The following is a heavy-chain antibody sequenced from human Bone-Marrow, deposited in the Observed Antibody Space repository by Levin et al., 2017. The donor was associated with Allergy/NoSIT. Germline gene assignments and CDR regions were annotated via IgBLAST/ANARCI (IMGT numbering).Heavy chain of an antibody. D-gene: IGHD3-16*02. CDR3: ARVSPAFGTIIALYYFYGLDV. Sequence: SCAGSGFTFSFYSMHWFRQAPGKGLEWVAGLSYDGNNDYYGDSVKGRFTISRDNSKNTLFLQMNILRPEDTAVYYCARVSPAFGTIIALYYFYGLDVWGQGTTVIVSS. CDR2: LSYDGNND. J-gene: IGHJ6*02. CDR1: GFTFSFYS. V-gene: IGHV3-30-3*01.